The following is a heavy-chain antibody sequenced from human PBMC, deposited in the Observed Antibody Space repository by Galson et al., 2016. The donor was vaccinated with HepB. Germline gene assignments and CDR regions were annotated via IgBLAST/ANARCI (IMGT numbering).Heavy chain of an antibody. CDR3: ARVRSPWTAAYGFDS. V-gene: IGHV3-33*01. Sequence: SLRLSCAASGFTVSSHAMHWVRQTPDKGLEWVAYLWYDGYNKFYADSVKGRFTVSRDDSTNTLHLQMDSLRAEDSAVYFCARVRSPWTAAYGFDSWGQGALVTVSS. CDR1: GFTVSSHA. J-gene: IGHJ4*02. D-gene: IGHD6-13*01. CDR2: LWYDGYNK.